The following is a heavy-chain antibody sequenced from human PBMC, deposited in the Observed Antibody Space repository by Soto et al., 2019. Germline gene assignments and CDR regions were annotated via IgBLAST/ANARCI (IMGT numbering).Heavy chain of an antibody. J-gene: IGHJ6*02. D-gene: IGHD6-13*01. CDR3: AIGVSNSWLGLRDYYYGMDV. V-gene: IGHV3-30-3*02. CDR1: GFTFSSYA. CDR2: ISYDGSNK. Sequence: PGGSLRLSCAASGFTFSSYAMHWVRQAPGKGLEWVAVISYDGSNKYYADFVKGRFTISRDNSKNTLYLQMNSLRPEDTAVYYCAIGVSNSWLGLRDYYYGMDVWGQGTTVTVSS.